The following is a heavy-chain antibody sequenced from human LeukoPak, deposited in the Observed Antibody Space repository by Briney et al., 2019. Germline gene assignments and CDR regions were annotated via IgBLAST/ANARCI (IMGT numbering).Heavy chain of an antibody. V-gene: IGHV4-34*01. CDR1: GGSSSGYY. CDR3: ARENGYRYDY. J-gene: IGHJ4*02. CDR2: INHSGST. Sequence: SETLSLTCAVYGGSSSGYYWSWTRQPPGKGLEWIGEINHSGSTNYNPSLKSRVTISVDTSKNQFSLKLSSVTAADTALYYCARENGYRYDYWGQGTLVTVSS. D-gene: IGHD5-18*01.